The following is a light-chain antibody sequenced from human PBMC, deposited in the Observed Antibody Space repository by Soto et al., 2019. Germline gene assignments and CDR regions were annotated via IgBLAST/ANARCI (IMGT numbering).Light chain of an antibody. Sequence: DVGMSQSPDSLAVSLGERATINCKSSQSVLSSSNNKNFLAWFQQKPGQPPKLLIYSASTRESGVPERFSGSGSGTDFTLTISSLQAEDVAVYYCQQYYSDPITFGQGTRLEIK. J-gene: IGKJ5*01. V-gene: IGKV4-1*01. CDR2: SAS. CDR3: QQYYSDPIT. CDR1: QSVLSSSNNKNF.